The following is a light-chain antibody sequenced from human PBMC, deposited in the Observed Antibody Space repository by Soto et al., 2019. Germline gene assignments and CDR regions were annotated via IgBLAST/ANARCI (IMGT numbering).Light chain of an antibody. J-gene: IGKJ2*01. CDR3: QQYGSSPLYT. Sequence: ESVLRQSPGTVSLSPGERGTLSCRASQSVSSSCLAWYQQKPGQAPRLLIYSASSSATGIPDRFSGSGSGTDFTLTISRLEPEDFAVYYCQQYGSSPLYTFGQGTKLEIK. CDR1: QSVSSSC. V-gene: IGKV3-20*01. CDR2: SAS.